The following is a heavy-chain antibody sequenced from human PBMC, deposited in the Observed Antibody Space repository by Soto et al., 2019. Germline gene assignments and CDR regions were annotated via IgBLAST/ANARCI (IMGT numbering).Heavy chain of an antibody. J-gene: IGHJ4*02. CDR3: AHCTLHDYGDYDPGTSHVFDS. D-gene: IGHD4-17*01. V-gene: IGHV2-5*02. CDR2: IYGDNDT. Sequence: QITLKESGPSPVKPTQTLTVTCTFSGFSLSNSGVGVAWIRQPPGKALEWLALIYGDNDTRYSPSLKTSLTITKDTSKIPVVLTMTNMDPVDTATYYCAHCTLHDYGDYDPGTSHVFDSWGQGTLVTVSS. CDR1: GFSLSNSGVG.